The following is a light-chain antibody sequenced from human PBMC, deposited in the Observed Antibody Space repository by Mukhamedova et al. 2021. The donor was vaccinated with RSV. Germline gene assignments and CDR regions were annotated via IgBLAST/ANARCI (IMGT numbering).Light chain of an antibody. Sequence: PGKAPKRLIFAASSLHSGVPSRFSGSGSGPEFTLTFSSLQPEDFATYYCQQYNAYPRTFGQGTRVEIK. V-gene: IGKV1-17*01. CDR3: QQYNAYPRT. CDR2: AAS. J-gene: IGKJ1*01.